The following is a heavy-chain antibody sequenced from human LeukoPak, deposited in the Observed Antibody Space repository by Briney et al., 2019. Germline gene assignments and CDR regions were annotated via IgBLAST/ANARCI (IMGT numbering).Heavy chain of an antibody. J-gene: IGHJ4*02. CDR1: SGSFSGYY. CDR3: ARDPYYYGSGSYFDY. CDR2: INHSGST. Sequence: PAETLSLTCAVYSGSFSGYYWSWIRQPPGKGLEWIGEINHSGSTNYNPSLKSRVTISVDTSKNQFSLKLSSVTAADTAVYYCARDPYYYGSGSYFDYWGQGTLVTVST. V-gene: IGHV4-34*01. D-gene: IGHD3-10*01.